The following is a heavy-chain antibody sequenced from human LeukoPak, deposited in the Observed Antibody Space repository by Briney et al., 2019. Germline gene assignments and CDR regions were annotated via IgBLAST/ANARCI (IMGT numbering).Heavy chain of an antibody. CDR1: GGSFSGYY. D-gene: IGHD3-10*01. J-gene: IGHJ4*02. V-gene: IGHV4-34*01. Sequence: PSETLSLTCAVYGGSFSGYYWSWIRQPPGKGLEWIGEINHSGSTNYNPSLKSRVTISVDTSKNQFSLNLISVTAADTAVHYCARDVYFFGSGTYYKYYFDYWGQGALVTVSS. CDR2: INHSGST. CDR3: ARDVYFFGSGTYYKYYFDY.